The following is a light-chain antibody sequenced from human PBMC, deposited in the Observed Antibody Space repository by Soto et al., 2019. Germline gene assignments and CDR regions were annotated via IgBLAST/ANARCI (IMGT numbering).Light chain of an antibody. Sequence: EIVSTQSPGTLSLSPGERATLSCRASQSVSSDYLAWYQQKPGQAPRLLIYGASSRATGIPDRFSGSGSGTDFTLTISRLGPEDFAVYYCQQYGTAPVTFGGGTKVDIK. V-gene: IGKV3-20*01. CDR1: QSVSSDY. J-gene: IGKJ4*01. CDR2: GAS. CDR3: QQYGTAPVT.